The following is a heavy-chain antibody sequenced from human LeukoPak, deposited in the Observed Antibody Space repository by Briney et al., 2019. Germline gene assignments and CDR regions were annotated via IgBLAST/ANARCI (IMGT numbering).Heavy chain of an antibody. CDR2: ISSDGSDK. CDR1: GFTFSNYG. V-gene: IGHV3-30*03. CDR3: ARVRAARYFSPFDY. J-gene: IGHJ4*02. D-gene: IGHD6-6*01. Sequence: GGSLRLSCAASGFTFSNYGMHWVRQAPGKGLEWVALISSDGSDKYYADSVKGRFTISRDNSKNTLYLQMNSLRAEDTAVYYCARVRAARYFSPFDYWGQGTLVTVSS.